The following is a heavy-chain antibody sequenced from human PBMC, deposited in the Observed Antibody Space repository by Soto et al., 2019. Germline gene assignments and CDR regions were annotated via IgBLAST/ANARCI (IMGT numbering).Heavy chain of an antibody. V-gene: IGHV4-59*01. CDR2: IYYSGST. Sequence: SETLSLTCAVSGGSINNYYWSWIRQPPGKGLEWIGYIYYSGSTNYNPSLKSRVTISVDTSKNQFSLKLSSVTAADTAVYYCARRYGGNFDYWGQGTLVTVSS. CDR1: GGSINNYY. CDR3: ARRYGGNFDY. D-gene: IGHD1-26*01. J-gene: IGHJ4*02.